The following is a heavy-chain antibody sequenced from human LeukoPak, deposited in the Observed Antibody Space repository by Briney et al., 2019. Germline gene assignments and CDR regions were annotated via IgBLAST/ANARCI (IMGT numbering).Heavy chain of an antibody. D-gene: IGHD6-13*01. CDR3: SRALPNRPKYRSTWGEFDNYFDF. CDR2: VNQHGSEK. J-gene: IGHJ4*02. Sequence: GGSLRLSCAASGFSFYRYWMSWVRQAPGKGLEWVANVNQHGSEKYFVDSVKGRFTISRDNAKNSLFLQMNSLRAEDTAVYYCSRALPNRPKYRSTWGEFDNYFDFWGQGTLVTVSS. CDR1: GFSFYRYW. V-gene: IGHV3-7*01.